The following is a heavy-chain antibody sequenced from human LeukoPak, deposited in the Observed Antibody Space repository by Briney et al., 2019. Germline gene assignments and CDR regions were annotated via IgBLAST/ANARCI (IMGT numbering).Heavy chain of an antibody. CDR1: GYSLSSGYY. Sequence: PSETLSLTCAVSGYSLSSGYYWGWIRQPPGKGLEWIGSIYHSGSTYYNPSLKSRVTISVDTSKNQFSLKLSSVTAADTAVYYCAGLDDFWSGYSPDDYWGQGTLVTVSS. D-gene: IGHD3-3*01. J-gene: IGHJ4*02. CDR3: AGLDDFWSGYSPDDY. CDR2: IYHSGST. V-gene: IGHV4-38-2*01.